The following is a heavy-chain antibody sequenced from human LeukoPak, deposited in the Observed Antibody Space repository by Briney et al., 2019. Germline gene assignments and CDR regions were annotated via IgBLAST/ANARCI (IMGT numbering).Heavy chain of an antibody. V-gene: IGHV3-74*01. CDR1: RFTFSSYW. CDR3: ARGGPLRTFDY. Sequence: GGSLRLSCAASRFTFSSYWMHWVRQAPGKGLVWVSHINGDGSSASYADSVKGRFTISRGNAKNTLYLQMNSLRAEDTAVYYCARGGPLRTFDYWGQGTLVTVSS. CDR2: INGDGSSA. J-gene: IGHJ4*02.